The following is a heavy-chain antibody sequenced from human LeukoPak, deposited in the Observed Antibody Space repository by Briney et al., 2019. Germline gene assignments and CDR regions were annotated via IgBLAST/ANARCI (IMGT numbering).Heavy chain of an antibody. J-gene: IGHJ4*02. D-gene: IGHD5-12*01. CDR3: ARAMRVDRFFDY. CDR2: IYTCGST. Sequence: SQTLSLTCTVSGGSFNSGSYYWSWIRQPAGKGLEWVGRIYTCGSTNYNPSLKSRVTISVDTSKNQFSLQLTSVTAADTAVYYCARAMRVDRFFDYWGQGILVTVSS. CDR1: GGSFNSGSYY. V-gene: IGHV4-61*02.